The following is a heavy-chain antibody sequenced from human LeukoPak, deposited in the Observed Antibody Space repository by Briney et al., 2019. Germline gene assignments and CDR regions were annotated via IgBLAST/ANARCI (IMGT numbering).Heavy chain of an antibody. Sequence: IPSETLSLTCAVYGGSFSAYYWSWIRQPPGKGLEWIGEINHSGSTNYNPSLKSRVNISVDTSKNQFSLKLSSVTAADTAVCYCARVSRLWWARDIWGQGTMVTVSS. CDR1: GGSFSAYY. CDR3: ARVSRLWWARDI. CDR2: INHSGST. D-gene: IGHD2-21*01. V-gene: IGHV4-34*01. J-gene: IGHJ3*02.